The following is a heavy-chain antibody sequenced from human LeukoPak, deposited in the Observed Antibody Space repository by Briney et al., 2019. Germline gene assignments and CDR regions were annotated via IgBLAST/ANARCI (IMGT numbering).Heavy chain of an antibody. Sequence: SETLSLTCTVSGGSISSYYWSWIRQPAGKGLEWIGRIYTSGSTNYNPSLKRRVTISVDTSKNQFSLKLSSVTAADTAVYYCAREQDYYDSSGSYYFDYWGQGTLVTVSS. J-gene: IGHJ4*02. CDR1: GGSISSYY. D-gene: IGHD3-22*01. CDR2: IYTSGST. CDR3: AREQDYYDSSGSYYFDY. V-gene: IGHV4-4*07.